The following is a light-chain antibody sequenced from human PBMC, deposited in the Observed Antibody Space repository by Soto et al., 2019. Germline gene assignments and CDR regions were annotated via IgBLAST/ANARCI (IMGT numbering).Light chain of an antibody. CDR2: KAS. V-gene: IGKV1-5*03. J-gene: IGKJ1*01. CDR3: QQYYSYSEA. CDR1: QTLSRA. Sequence: DIQMTQSPSTLSGSPGDRATLSCRASQTLSRALAWYQQKPGKAPKLLIYKASTIRSGGPSRFSGSGSGTEFTLIIISLQPDDFAADYCQQYYSYSEAFGQGTKVDIK.